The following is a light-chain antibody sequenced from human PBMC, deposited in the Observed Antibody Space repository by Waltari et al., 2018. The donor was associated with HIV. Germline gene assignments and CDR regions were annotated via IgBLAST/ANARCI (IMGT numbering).Light chain of an antibody. CDR2: DVS. J-gene: IGLJ1*01. CDR1: SSDVGGYNH. CDR3: SSYTSSSPYA. Sequence: QSALTQPASVSGSPGQSITISCPGTSSDVGGYNHVSWYQQHPGKAPKLMIYDVSNRPSGVSNRFSGSKSGNTASLTISGLQAEDEADYYCSSYTSSSPYAFGTGTKVTVL. V-gene: IGLV2-14*03.